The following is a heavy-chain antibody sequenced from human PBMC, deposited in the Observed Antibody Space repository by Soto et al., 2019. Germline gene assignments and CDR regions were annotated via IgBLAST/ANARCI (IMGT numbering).Heavy chain of an antibody. D-gene: IGHD4-17*01. CDR3: ARGNGDYVDY. V-gene: IGHV4-4*07. CDR1: GGSISSYY. CDR2: IYSSGST. J-gene: IGHJ4*02. Sequence: SETLSLTCTVSGGSISSYYWSLIRQPAGKGLEYIGRIYSSGSTNYNPSLKSRVTMSVDTSKNQFSLKLTSVTAADTAVYYCARGNGDYVDYWGPGTLVTVSS.